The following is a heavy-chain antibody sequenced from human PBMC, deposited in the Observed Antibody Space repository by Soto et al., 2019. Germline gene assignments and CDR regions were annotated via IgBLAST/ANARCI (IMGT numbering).Heavy chain of an antibody. CDR2: ISAYNGNT. CDR3: ARDLVRTLRWPSYFDY. J-gene: IGHJ4*02. V-gene: IGHV1-18*04. D-gene: IGHD4-17*01. CDR1: GYTFTSYG. Sequence: VASVKVSCKASGYTFTSYGISWVRQAPGQGLEWMGWISAYNGNTNYAQKLQGRVTMTTDTSTSTAYMELRSLRSDDTAVYYCARDLVRTLRWPSYFDYWGQGTLVTVSS.